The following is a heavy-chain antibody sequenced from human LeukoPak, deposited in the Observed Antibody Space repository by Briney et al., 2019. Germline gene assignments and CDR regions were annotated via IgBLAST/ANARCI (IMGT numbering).Heavy chain of an antibody. Sequence: RASETLSLTCVVSGGSASGYYWGWIRQPPGRGLEWIGYVYYSGSTNYNPSFKSRITISVDTSRNQFSLQLSSVTAADTAVYYCARIRRYCSGGACYVLDNWGQGTLVAVSS. CDR3: ARIRRYCSGGACYVLDN. J-gene: IGHJ4*02. D-gene: IGHD2-15*01. CDR2: VYYSGST. CDR1: GGSASGYY. V-gene: IGHV4-59*02.